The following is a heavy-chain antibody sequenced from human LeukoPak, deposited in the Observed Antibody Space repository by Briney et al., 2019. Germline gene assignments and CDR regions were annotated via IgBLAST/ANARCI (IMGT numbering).Heavy chain of an antibody. D-gene: IGHD6-13*01. CDR3: AKDIAAADLYYFDY. V-gene: IGHV3-23*01. CDR1: GFTFSSYA. J-gene: IGHJ4*02. CDR2: ISGSGGST. Sequence: GGSQRLSCAASGFTFSSYAMSWVRQAPGKGPEWVSAISGSGGSTYYADSVKGRFTISRDNSKNTLYLQMNSLRAEDTAVYYCAKDIAAADLYYFDYWGQGTLVTVSS.